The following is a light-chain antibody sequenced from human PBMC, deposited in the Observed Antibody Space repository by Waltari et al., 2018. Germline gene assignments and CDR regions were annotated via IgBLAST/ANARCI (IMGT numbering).Light chain of an antibody. CDR2: RSD. CDR1: APNIGGNL. V-gene: IGLV1-44*01. J-gene: IGLJ3*02. CDR3: ASWDDSLKGHWV. Sequence: QSVLTQTPSASGTPGQRVTISCSGSAPNIGGNLVNRYQQPPGKAPKLLIYRSDLRPSGVPDRFSGSKSGTSASLAISGLQSEDEADYFCASWDDSLKGHWVFGGGTKVTVL.